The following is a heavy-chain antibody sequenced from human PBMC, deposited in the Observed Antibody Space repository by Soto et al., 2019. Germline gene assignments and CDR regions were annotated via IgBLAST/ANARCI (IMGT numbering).Heavy chain of an antibody. Sequence: XLSCASSGFTLSFDSMNWVRRAPGKGLEWVSFISGRGTTTYYADSVKGRFTISRDNAKNSLYLQVNSLRDEDTAVYYCARIGYCSGTSCSHYFYYYGMDVWGHGTTVT. J-gene: IGHJ6*02. V-gene: IGHV3-48*02. D-gene: IGHD2-2*01. CDR2: ISGRGTTT. CDR3: ARIGYCSGTSCSHYFYYYGMDV. CDR1: GFTLSFDS.